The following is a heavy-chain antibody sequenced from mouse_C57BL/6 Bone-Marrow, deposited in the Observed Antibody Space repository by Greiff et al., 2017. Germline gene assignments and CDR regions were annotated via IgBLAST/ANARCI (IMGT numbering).Heavy chain of an antibody. CDR3: TTYDGYYAMDY. V-gene: IGHV14-4*01. D-gene: IGHD2-3*01. CDR1: GFNIKDDY. CDR2: IDPENADT. Sequence: VQLQQSGAELVRPGASVKLSCTASGFNIKDDYMHWVKQRPEQGLEWIGWIDPENADTEYASKFQGKATITADTSSNTAYLQLSSLTSEDTAVYYCTTYDGYYAMDYWGQGTSVTVSS. J-gene: IGHJ4*01.